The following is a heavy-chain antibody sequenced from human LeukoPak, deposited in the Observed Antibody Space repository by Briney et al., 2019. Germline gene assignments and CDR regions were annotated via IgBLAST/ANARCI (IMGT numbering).Heavy chain of an antibody. J-gene: IGHJ4*02. CDR3: ARGLSSGWYSDY. CDR2: MNPNSGNT. CDR1: GYTFTSYD. V-gene: IGHV1-8*01. D-gene: IGHD6-19*01. Sequence: GASVKVSCKASGYTFTSYDTNWVRQATGQGLEWMGWMNPNSGNTGYAQKFQGRVTMTRNTSISTAYMELSSLRSEDTAVYYCARGLSSGWYSDYWGQGTLVTVS.